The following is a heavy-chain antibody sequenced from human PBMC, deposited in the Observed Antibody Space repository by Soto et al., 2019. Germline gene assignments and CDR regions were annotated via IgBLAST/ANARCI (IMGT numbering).Heavy chain of an antibody. V-gene: IGHV4-61*01. CDR3: ARDLGXXXXRNGMDV. J-gene: IGHJ6*01. Sequence: SETLSLTXTVSGGSVSSGSYAXSWIRQPPGKGLEWIGYIYYSGSTXXXXPLKSRVTISVDTSKNXFSLKLSSVTAADTAXYYCARDLGXXXXRNGMDVXXXGTTVTVSS. D-gene: IGHD4-17*01. CDR1: GGSVSSGSYA. CDR2: IYYSGST.